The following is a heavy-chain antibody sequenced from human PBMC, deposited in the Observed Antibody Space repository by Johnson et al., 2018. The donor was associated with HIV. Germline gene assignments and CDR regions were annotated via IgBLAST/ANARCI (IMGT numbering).Heavy chain of an antibody. D-gene: IGHD1-1*01. CDR2: IRNDGNT. J-gene: IGHJ3*02. CDR1: GFSVSSNY. CDR3: ARGVKQQLSVVDAFDI. V-gene: IGHV3-66*01. Sequence: VQLVESGGGLVQPGGSLRLSCAASGFSVSSNYMSWVRQSPGKGLEWVSFIRNDGNTYYADSVKGRFTISRDSSKNTLYLQMDSLRAEDTAMYYCARGVKQQLSVVDAFDIWGQGTMVIVSS.